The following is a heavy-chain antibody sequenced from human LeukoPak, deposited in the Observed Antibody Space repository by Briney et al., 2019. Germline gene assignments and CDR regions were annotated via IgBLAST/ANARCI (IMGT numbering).Heavy chain of an antibody. CDR2: ISSSSSYI. V-gene: IGHV3-21*01. CDR1: GFTFSSYS. CDR3: ARDWASYSSGWYGVISDY. J-gene: IGHJ4*02. Sequence: GGSLRLSCAASGFTFSSYSMNWVRQAPGKGLEWVSSISSSSSYIYYADSVKSRFTISRDNAKNSLYLQMNSLRAEDTAVYYCARDWASYSSGWYGVISDYWGQGTLVTVSS. D-gene: IGHD6-19*01.